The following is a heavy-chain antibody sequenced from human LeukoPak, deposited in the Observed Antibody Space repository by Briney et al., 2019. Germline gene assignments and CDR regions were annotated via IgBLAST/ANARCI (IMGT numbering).Heavy chain of an antibody. CDR2: IKTKPDGGTT. D-gene: IGHD1-1*01. Sequence: PGGSLRLSCTVSQFTFINAWMSWVRQAPGKGLEWVGRIKTKPDGGTTHYAAPVKGRFTTSRDDSKNTLYLHMNSLKSEDTAVYYCTTDSFWNYFDYWGQGTLVTVSS. CDR3: TTDSFWNYFDY. J-gene: IGHJ4*02. CDR1: QFTFINAW. V-gene: IGHV3-15*01.